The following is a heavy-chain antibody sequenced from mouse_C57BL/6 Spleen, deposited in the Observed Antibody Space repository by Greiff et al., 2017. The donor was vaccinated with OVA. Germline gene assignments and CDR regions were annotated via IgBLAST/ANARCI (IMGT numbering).Heavy chain of an antibody. D-gene: IGHD1-1*01. V-gene: IGHV1-50*01. CDR2: IDPSDSYT. J-gene: IGHJ2*01. CDR1: GYTFTSYW. CDR3: AKDYGSSWNYFDY. Sequence: VQLQQPGAELVKPGASVKLSCKASGYTFTSYWMQWVKQRPGQGLEWIGEIDPSDSYTNYNQKFKGKATLTVDTSSSTAYMQLSSLTSEDSAVYYCAKDYGSSWNYFDYWGKGTTLTVSS.